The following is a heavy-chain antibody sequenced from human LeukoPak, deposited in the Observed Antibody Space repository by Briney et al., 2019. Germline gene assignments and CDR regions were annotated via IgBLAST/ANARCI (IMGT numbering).Heavy chain of an antibody. CDR2: MNPNSGNT. V-gene: IGHV1-8*01. CDR3: ARDFSALGYCSGGSCGDI. CDR1: GYTFTSYD. J-gene: IGHJ3*02. Sequence: ASVKVSCKASGYTFTSYDINWVRQATGQGLEWMGWMNPNSGNTGYAQKFQGRVTMTRNTSISTAYMELSSLRSEDTAVYYCARDFSALGYCSGGSCGDIWGQGTMVTVSS. D-gene: IGHD2-15*01.